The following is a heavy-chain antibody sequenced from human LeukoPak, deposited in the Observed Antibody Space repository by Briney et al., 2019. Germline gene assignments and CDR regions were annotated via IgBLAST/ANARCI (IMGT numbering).Heavy chain of an antibody. J-gene: IGHJ5*02. CDR2: ISYDGSNK. D-gene: IGHD6-13*01. V-gene: IGHV3-30-3*01. CDR1: GFTFSSYA. Sequence: GGSLRLSCAASGFTFSSYAMHWVRQAPGKGLEWVAVISYDGSNKYYADSVKGRFTISRDNSKNTLYLQMNSLRAEDTAVYYCAKDRGIAAAGTSWFDPWGQGTLVTVSS. CDR3: AKDRGIAAAGTSWFDP.